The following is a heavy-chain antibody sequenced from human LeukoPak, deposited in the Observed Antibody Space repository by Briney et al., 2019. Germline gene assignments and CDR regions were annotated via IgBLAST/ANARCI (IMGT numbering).Heavy chain of an antibody. CDR2: IYYSGST. CDR3: ASRSYSYPVADI. CDR1: GGSISSGGYY. Sequence: SQTLSLTCTVSGGSISSGGYYWSWIRQHPGKGLEWIGYIYYSGSTYYNPSLKSRVTISVDTSKNQFSLKLSSVTAADTAVYYCASRSYSYPVADIWGQGTMVTVSS. D-gene: IGHD3-10*01. V-gene: IGHV4-31*03. J-gene: IGHJ3*02.